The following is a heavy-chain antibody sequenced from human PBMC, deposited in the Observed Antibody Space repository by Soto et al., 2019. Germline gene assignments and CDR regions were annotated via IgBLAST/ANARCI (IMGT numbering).Heavy chain of an antibody. Sequence: ASVKVSCKASGYIFTNYAIHWVRQAPGQGLEWMGIINPSGGSTSYAQKFQGRVTMTRDTSTSTVYMELSSLRSEDTSVYYCARDDSPPRAPPSWGMDVWGQGTTVTVSS. CDR3: ARDDSPPRAPPSWGMDV. V-gene: IGHV1-46*01. CDR2: INPSGGST. D-gene: IGHD3-22*01. J-gene: IGHJ6*02. CDR1: GYIFTNYA.